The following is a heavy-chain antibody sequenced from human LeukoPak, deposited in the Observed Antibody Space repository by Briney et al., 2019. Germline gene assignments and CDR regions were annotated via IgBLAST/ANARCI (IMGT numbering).Heavy chain of an antibody. CDR3: AKGLLYYYDSSGSFFDY. V-gene: IGHV3-23*01. J-gene: IGHJ4*02. CDR1: GFTFSSYA. D-gene: IGHD3-22*01. Sequence: PGGSLRLSCAASGFTFSSYAMSWVRQAPGKGLEWVSAISGSGGSTYYADSVKGRFTISRDNSKNTLYLQMNSLRAEDTAVYYCAKGLLYYYDSSGSFFDYWGQGTLVTVSS. CDR2: ISGSGGST.